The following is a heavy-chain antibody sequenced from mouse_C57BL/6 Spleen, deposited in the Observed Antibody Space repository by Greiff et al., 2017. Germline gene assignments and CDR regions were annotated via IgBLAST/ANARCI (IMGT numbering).Heavy chain of an antibody. Sequence: VKLMESGAELVKPGASVKISCKASGYAFSSYWMNWVKQRPGKGLEWIGQIYPGDGDTNYNQKFKGKSTLTVDKSSSTAYMQLSSLTSEDSAVYYCARGSITTVVEGYFDYWGQGTTLTVSS. D-gene: IGHD1-1*01. CDR2: IYPGDGDT. J-gene: IGHJ2*01. CDR3: ARGSITTVVEGYFDY. CDR1: GYAFSSYW. V-gene: IGHV1-80*01.